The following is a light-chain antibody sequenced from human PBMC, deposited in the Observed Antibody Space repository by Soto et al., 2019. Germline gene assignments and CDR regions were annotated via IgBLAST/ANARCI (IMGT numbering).Light chain of an antibody. CDR2: GVS. Sequence: EIVLTQATATLSLSQGESVTLSCRASQSVRSYLAWYQQKPGQAPRLLIYGVSNRATGIPARFRGNGSGTDFTLTISSLAPEDFAVYYCQHRRVWPPMYTFGQGNKLE. V-gene: IGKV3-11*01. CDR1: QSVRSY. J-gene: IGKJ2*01. CDR3: QHRRVWPPMYT.